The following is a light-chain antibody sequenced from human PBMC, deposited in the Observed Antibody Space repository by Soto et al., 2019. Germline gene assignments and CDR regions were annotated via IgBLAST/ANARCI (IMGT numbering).Light chain of an antibody. V-gene: IGLV2-14*03. J-gene: IGLJ2*01. CDR2: GVS. CDR1: SSDVGGYNY. CDR3: NSYASVNSPVL. Sequence: QSALTQPASLSGSPGQSITISCTGTSSDVGGYNYVSWYQQHPGKAPRLMIYGVSNRPLGVSYRFSGSKSGNTASLTISGLQSEVEADYYCNSYASVNSPVLFGGGTKLTVL.